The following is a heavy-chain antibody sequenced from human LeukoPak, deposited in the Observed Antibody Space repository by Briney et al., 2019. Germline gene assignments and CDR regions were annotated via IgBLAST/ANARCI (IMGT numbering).Heavy chain of an antibody. Sequence: GGSLRLSCAASGFTFSTYTMNWVRQAPGKGLEWVSCISDSSGTIYYADSVKGRFTISRDNAKNSLYLQTNSLRAEDTAVYYCARVESSSWYGAFDIWGQGTMVTVSS. D-gene: IGHD6-13*01. CDR3: ARVESSSWYGAFDI. CDR2: ISDSSGTI. V-gene: IGHV3-48*01. CDR1: GFTFSTYT. J-gene: IGHJ3*02.